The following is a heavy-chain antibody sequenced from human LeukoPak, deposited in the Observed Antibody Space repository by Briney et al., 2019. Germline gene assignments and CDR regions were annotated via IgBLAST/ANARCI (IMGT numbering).Heavy chain of an antibody. CDR2: MNPNSGNT. V-gene: IGHV1-8*01. J-gene: IGHJ4*02. CDR1: GYTFTSYD. D-gene: IGHD6-19*01. CDR3: ARAIRAVAGSDY. Sequence: ASVKVSCKASGYTFTSYDINWVRQATGQGLEWMRWMNPNSGNTGYAQKFQGRVTMTRNTSISTAYMELSSLRSEGTAVYYCARAIRAVAGSDYWGQGTLVTVSS.